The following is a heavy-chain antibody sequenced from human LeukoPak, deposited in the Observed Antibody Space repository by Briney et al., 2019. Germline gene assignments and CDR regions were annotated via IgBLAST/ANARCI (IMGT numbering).Heavy chain of an antibody. CDR1: GYTFTSYY. CDR2: ISAYNGNT. Sequence: GASVKVSCKASGYTFTSYYMHWVRQAPGQGLEWMGWISAYNGNTNYAQKLQGRVTMTTDTSTSTAYMELRSLRSDDTAVYYCARAYDSSGYYSLRHYYYYYMDVWGKGTTVTISS. CDR3: ARAYDSSGYYSLRHYYYYYMDV. V-gene: IGHV1-18*04. D-gene: IGHD3-22*01. J-gene: IGHJ6*03.